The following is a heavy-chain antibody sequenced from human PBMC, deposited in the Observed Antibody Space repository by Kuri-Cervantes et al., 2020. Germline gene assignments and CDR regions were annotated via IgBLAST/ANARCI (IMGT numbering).Heavy chain of an antibody. J-gene: IGHJ6*02. D-gene: IGHD3-10*01. Sequence: GGSLRLSCAASGFTFSSYGMHWVRQAPGRGLEWVAVISYDGSNKYYADSVKGRFTISRDNSKNTLYLQMNSLRAEDTAVYYCASGTELLWFGDYYYGMDVWGQGTTVTVSS. V-gene: IGHV3-30*03. CDR2: ISYDGSNK. CDR3: ASGTELLWFGDYYYGMDV. CDR1: GFTFSSYG.